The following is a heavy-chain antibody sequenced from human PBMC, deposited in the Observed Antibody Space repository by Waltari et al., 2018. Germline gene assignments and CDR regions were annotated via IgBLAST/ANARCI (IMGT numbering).Heavy chain of an antibody. D-gene: IGHD1-26*01. CDR2: IYRTGSTI. J-gene: IGHJ3*02. CDR3: ARGYRKAFDI. CDR1: GFTFSDFS. V-gene: IGHV3-48*04. Sequence: EVQLVESGGGLVQPGGSLRLSCAASGFTFSDFSMNWVRQAPGKGLEWVSYIYRTGSTIYYADSVKGRFTISRDNAQNSLYLQMSSLRADDTAVYYCARGYRKAFDIWGQGTMVTVSS.